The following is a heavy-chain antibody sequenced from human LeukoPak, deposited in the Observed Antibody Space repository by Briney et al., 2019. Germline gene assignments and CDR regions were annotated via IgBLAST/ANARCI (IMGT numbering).Heavy chain of an antibody. CDR2: INPKSGGT. CDR1: GYTFTAYY. J-gene: IGHJ6*02. CDR3: ARDHCSANSCYEDYYNGLDV. V-gene: IGHV1-2*02. D-gene: IGHD2-2*01. Sequence: AASVKVSCKASGYTFTAYYLQWVRLAPGQGLEWMGWINPKSGGTEYAQRFRGRVTMTRDTSTSTAYMELSRLRSDDTAVYYCARDHCSANSCYEDYYNGLDVWGQGTTVTVSS.